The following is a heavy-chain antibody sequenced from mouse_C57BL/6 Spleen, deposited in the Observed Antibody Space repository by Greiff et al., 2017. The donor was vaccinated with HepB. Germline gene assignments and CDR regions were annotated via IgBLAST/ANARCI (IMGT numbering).Heavy chain of an antibody. CDR1: GFNIKDDY. D-gene: IGHD2-3*01. CDR3: TRGWLLRYFDY. CDR2: IDPENGDT. J-gene: IGHJ2*01. V-gene: IGHV14-4*01. Sequence: EVQLQQSGAELVRPGASVKLSCTASGFNIKDDYMHWVKQRPEQGLEWIGWIDPENGDTEYASKFQGKATITADTSSNTAYLQLSSLTSEDTAVYYCTRGWLLRYFDYWGQGTTLTVSS.